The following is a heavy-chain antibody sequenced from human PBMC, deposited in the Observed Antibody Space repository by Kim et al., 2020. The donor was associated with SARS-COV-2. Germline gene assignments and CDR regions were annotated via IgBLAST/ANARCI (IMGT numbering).Heavy chain of an antibody. J-gene: IGHJ6*02. Sequence: SETLSLTCTVSGGSVSSGSYYWSWIRQPPGKGLEWIGYIYYSGSTNYNPSLKSRVTISVDTSKNQFSLKLSSVTAADTAVYYCARSEGPAAISCYYYGMDVWGQGTTVTVSS. D-gene: IGHD2-2*02. CDR3: ARSEGPAAISCYYYGMDV. CDR2: IYYSGST. CDR1: GGSVSSGSYY. V-gene: IGHV4-61*01.